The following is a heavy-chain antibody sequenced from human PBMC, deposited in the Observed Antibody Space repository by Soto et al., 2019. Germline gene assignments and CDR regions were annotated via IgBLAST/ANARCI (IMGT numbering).Heavy chain of an antibody. Sequence: EVQLLESGGGLVQPGGSLRLSCAASGFTFGSYAMSWVRQAPGKGLEWVSSIGAGSGTYYADSVKGLFTISRDNSKNTLYLQMHSLRAEDTAIYYCATPYSSSWFSPFDYWVQGSLVTVSS. CDR3: ATPYSSSWFSPFDY. J-gene: IGHJ4*02. CDR1: GFTFGSYA. D-gene: IGHD6-13*01. CDR2: IGAGSGT. V-gene: IGHV3-23*01.